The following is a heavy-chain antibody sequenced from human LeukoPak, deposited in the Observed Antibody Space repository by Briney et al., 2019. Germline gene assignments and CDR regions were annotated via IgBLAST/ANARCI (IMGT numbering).Heavy chain of an antibody. CDR1: GGSPRGYY. CDR2: INQSVST. Sequence: PPETLSLTRAVYGGSPRGYYCSWIPGPPRKGREGSGEINQSVSTNYNPSLKSRVTISVDTSKNQFSLKLSSVTAADTAVYYCARGTRGYTGRRFDYWGQGTLVTVSS. J-gene: IGHJ4*02. V-gene: IGHV4-34*01. D-gene: IGHD6-13*01. CDR3: ARGTRGYTGRRFDY.